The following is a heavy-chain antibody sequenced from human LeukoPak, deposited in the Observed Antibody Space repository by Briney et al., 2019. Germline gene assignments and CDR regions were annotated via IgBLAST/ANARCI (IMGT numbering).Heavy chain of an antibody. CDR1: GFTFSSYW. J-gene: IGHJ4*02. CDR2: IKQDGSEK. V-gene: IGHV3-7*01. D-gene: IGHD6-13*01. CDR3: ARGGVYSSSWYNY. Sequence: PGGSLRLSCAASGFTFSSYWMSWVRQAPGKGLEWVANIKQDGSEKYYVDSVKGRFTISRDNAKNSLYLQMNGLRAEDTAVYYCARGGVYSSSWYNYWGQGTLVTVSS.